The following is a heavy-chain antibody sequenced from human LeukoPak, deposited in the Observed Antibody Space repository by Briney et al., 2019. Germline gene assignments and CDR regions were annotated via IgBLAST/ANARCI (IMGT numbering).Heavy chain of an antibody. CDR3: ARDRVIYADYLYYFDY. D-gene: IGHD4-17*01. Sequence: GGSLRLSCAASGSTFSSYWINWVRQAPGKGLVWVSRINSDGSSTSYADSVKGRFTISRDNAKNTLYLQMSSLRAEDTAVYYCARDRVIYADYLYYFDYWGQGTLVTVSS. CDR1: GSTFSSYW. V-gene: IGHV3-74*01. J-gene: IGHJ4*02. CDR2: INSDGSST.